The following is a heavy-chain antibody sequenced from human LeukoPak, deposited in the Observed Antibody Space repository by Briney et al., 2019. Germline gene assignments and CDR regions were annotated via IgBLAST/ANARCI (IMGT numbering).Heavy chain of an antibody. Sequence: GESLKISCEGSGYSFPSYWVAWVRQMPGKGLEWMGIIYPGDPDTRYSPSFRGQVTISAAKSFSTAYLQWSNLKASDTAMYYCARSSTFYDSSGYTLPFDYWGQGTLVTVSS. J-gene: IGHJ4*02. CDR1: GYSFPSYW. V-gene: IGHV5-51*01. CDR3: ARSSTFYDSSGYTLPFDY. D-gene: IGHD3-22*01. CDR2: IYPGDPDT.